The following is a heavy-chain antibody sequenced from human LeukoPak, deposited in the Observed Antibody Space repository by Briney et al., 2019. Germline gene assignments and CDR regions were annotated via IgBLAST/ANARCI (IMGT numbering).Heavy chain of an antibody. J-gene: IGHJ3*02. Sequence: PTGGSLRLSCAASGFTFSSYAMSWVRQAPGKGLEWVSAISGSGGSTYYADPVKGRFTISRDNSKNTLYLQMNSLRAEDTAVYYCAKDQGGDGYNLAYAFDIWGQGTMVTVSS. D-gene: IGHD5-24*01. CDR2: ISGSGGST. CDR1: GFTFSSYA. CDR3: AKDQGGDGYNLAYAFDI. V-gene: IGHV3-23*01.